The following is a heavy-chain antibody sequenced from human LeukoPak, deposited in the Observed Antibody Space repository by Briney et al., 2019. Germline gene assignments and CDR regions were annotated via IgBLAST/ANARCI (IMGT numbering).Heavy chain of an antibody. CDR2: INSDGSST. J-gene: IGHJ4*02. CDR3: ARGYDYYDSCGYGY. D-gene: IGHD3-22*01. V-gene: IGHV3-74*01. Sequence: PGGSLRLSCAASGFTFSSYWMHWVRQGPGKGLVWVSRINSDGSSTNYADSVKGRFTISRDNAKDTLYLQMNSLRAEDTAVYYCARGYDYYDSCGYGYWGQGTLVTVSS. CDR1: GFTFSSYW.